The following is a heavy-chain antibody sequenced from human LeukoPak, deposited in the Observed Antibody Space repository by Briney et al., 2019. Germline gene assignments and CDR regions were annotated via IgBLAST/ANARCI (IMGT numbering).Heavy chain of an antibody. CDR1: GFTFSDYG. CDR3: SRTRISGIDGFDI. V-gene: IGHV3-49*03. J-gene: IGHJ3*02. Sequence: GGSLRLSCTASGFTFSDYGVNWFRQAPGKGLEWVAFIRSKPYGGTTEYAASVKGRFSISRDDSTSIVYLQMNSLKTEDTALYYCSRTRISGIDGFDIWGQGTMVTVPS. CDR2: IRSKPYGGTT. D-gene: IGHD2-15*01.